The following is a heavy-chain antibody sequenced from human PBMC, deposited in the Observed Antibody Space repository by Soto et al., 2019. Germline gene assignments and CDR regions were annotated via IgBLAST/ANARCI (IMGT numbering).Heavy chain of an antibody. D-gene: IGHD2-15*01. V-gene: IGHV1-69*01. CDR2: IIPIFGTA. Sequence: QVPLVQSGAEVKKPGSSVKVSCKASGGTFSSYAISWVRQAPGQGLEWMGGIIPIFGTANYAQKFQGRVTITADESTSTAYMELSSLRSEDTAVYYCAREDIVVVVAATGWYGMDVWGQGTTVTVSS. CDR3: AREDIVVVVAATGWYGMDV. CDR1: GGTFSSYA. J-gene: IGHJ6*02.